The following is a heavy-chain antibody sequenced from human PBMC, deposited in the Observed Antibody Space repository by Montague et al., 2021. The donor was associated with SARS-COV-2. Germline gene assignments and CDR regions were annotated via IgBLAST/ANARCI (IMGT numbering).Heavy chain of an antibody. CDR3: ARESSQFFGSGPLDY. J-gene: IGHJ4*02. V-gene: IGHV3-66*01. D-gene: IGHD3-10*01. Sequence: SLRLSCAASGFTVSSTYMNWVRQVPGKGLEWVSSISSSSVTYSADSLKGRFTIPRDNSKNTVYLQMNSLRAEDTAVYFCARESSQFFGSGPLDYWSQESLVTVSS. CDR1: GFTVSSTY. CDR2: ISSSSVT.